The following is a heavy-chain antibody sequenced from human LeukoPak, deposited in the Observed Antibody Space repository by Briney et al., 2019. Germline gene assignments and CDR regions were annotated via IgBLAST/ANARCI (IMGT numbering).Heavy chain of an antibody. Sequence: ASVKVSCKASGYTFTGYYMHWVRQAPGQGLEWMGWINPNSGGTNYAQKFQGRVTMTRDTSISTAYMELSRLRSDDTAVYYCARDHSGYCSSTSCLRDAFDIWGQGTMVTVSS. V-gene: IGHV1-2*02. CDR2: INPNSGGT. CDR1: GYTFTGYY. D-gene: IGHD2-2*01. J-gene: IGHJ3*02. CDR3: ARDHSGYCSSTSCLRDAFDI.